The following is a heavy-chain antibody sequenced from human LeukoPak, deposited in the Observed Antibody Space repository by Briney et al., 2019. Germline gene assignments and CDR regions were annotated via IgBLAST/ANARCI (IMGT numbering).Heavy chain of an antibody. D-gene: IGHD3-22*01. CDR3: AGGSGTMIVVVIDAFDI. CDR2: IYYSGST. CDR1: GGSISSSSYY. V-gene: IGHV4-39*07. J-gene: IGHJ3*02. Sequence: TASETLSLTCTVSGGSISSSSYYWGWIRQPPGKGLEWIGSIYYSGSTYYNPSLKSRATISVDTSKNQFSLKLSSVTAADTAVYYCAGGSGTMIVVVIDAFDIWGQGTMVTVSS.